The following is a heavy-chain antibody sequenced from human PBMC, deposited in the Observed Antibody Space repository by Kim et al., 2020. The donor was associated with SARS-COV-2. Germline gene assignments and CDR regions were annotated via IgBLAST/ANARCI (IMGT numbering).Heavy chain of an antibody. D-gene: IGHD1-26*01. Sequence: ASVKVSCKASGYTFTNYYLHWVRQAPGQGLEWMGIINPSGGNTKYAQKFQGRVTMTSDTSASSVSMELTSLTSVDTAVYYCARGPNAGFSGSYFDYFDYWGQGTLVAVSS. CDR1: GYTFTNYY. CDR2: INPSGGNT. V-gene: IGHV1-46*01. CDR3: ARGPNAGFSGSYFDYFDY. J-gene: IGHJ4*02.